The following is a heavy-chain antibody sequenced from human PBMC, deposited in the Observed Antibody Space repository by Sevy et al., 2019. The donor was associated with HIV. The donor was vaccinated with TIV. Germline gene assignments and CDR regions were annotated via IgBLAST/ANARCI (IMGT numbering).Heavy chain of an antibody. CDR2: IKEDGSDK. J-gene: IGHJ6*04. CDR1: GFDFNMYA. V-gene: IGHV3-7*01. Sequence: GGSLRLSCLASGFDFNMYAMHWVRQAPGKGLEWVANIKEDGSDKYYVDSVKGRFTISRDNAQNSLYLEMNSLRAEDTAVYYCARWDVWGKGTTVTVSS. CDR3: ARWDV.